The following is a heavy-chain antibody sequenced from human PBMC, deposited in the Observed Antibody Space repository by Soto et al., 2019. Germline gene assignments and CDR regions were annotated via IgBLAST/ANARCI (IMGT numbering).Heavy chain of an antibody. D-gene: IGHD3-10*01. V-gene: IGHV3-48*01. CDR2: ISSSGHTI. J-gene: IGHJ4*02. CDR3: ARDFTYYYASPESFDF. Sequence: PGGSLKLSCATTGFTFSSYSMKWVRKATGRGLEWISYISSSGHTIYYRDFVKVRFTISRDNGKNSLYLQLNSLRVEDTAVYYCARDFTYYYASPESFDFWGQGP. CDR1: GFTFSSYS.